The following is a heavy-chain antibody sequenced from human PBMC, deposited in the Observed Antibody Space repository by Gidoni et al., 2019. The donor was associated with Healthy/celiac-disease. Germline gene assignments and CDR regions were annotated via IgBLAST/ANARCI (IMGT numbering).Heavy chain of an antibody. J-gene: IGHJ5*02. D-gene: IGHD3-10*01. CDR3: ARSFGSGSYYNWFDP. Sequence: QVLLQQWGAGLLKPPETLSLTCAVHGGSFSGYYWSWIRQPPGKGQECIGEINHSGSTNYNPSLKSRVTISVDTSKNQFSLKLSSVTAAEAAVYYCARSFGSGSYYNWFDPWGQGTLVTVSS. V-gene: IGHV4-34*01. CDR1: GGSFSGYY. CDR2: INHSGST.